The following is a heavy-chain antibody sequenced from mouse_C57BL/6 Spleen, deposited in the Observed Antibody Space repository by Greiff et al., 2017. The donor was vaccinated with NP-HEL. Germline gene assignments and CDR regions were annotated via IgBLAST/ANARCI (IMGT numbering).Heavy chain of an antibody. Sequence: QVQLQQPGAELVMPGASVKLSCKASGYTFTSYWMHWVKQRPGQGLEWIGEIDPSDSYTNYNQKFKGKSTLTVDKSSSTAYMQLSSLTSEDSAVYYCARGDDGYYDAMDDWGQGTSVTVSS. V-gene: IGHV1-69*01. D-gene: IGHD2-3*01. CDR1: GYTFTSYW. J-gene: IGHJ4*01. CDR3: ARGDDGYYDAMDD. CDR2: IDPSDSYT.